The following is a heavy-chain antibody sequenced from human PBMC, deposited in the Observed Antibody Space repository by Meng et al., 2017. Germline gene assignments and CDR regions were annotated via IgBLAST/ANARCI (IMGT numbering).Heavy chain of an antibody. D-gene: IGHD4-17*01. CDR3: GRVPYGDPPYFDY. Sequence: GESLKISCAASGFTFSSYGLHWVRQAPGKGLEWVAVIWYDGSNKYYADSVEGRFTISRDNSKNALYLQIHSLRAEDTAVYYCGRVPYGDPPYFDYWGQGTLVTVSS. CDR1: GFTFSSYG. V-gene: IGHV3-33*01. CDR2: IWYDGSNK. J-gene: IGHJ4*02.